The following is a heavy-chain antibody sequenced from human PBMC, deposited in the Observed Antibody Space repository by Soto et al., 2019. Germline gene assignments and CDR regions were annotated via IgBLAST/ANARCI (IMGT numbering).Heavy chain of an antibody. CDR3: TRAAWFPYLSFY. CDR2: ISSSGSTA. D-gene: IGHD3-10*01. CDR1: GFTFSRFE. J-gene: IGHJ4*02. V-gene: IGHV3-48*03. Sequence: GGSLRLSCAASGFTFSRFELHWVRQAPGKGLEWISYISSSGSTAYYASSVEGRFTISRDNANNSVYLQVDSLRAEGTALYYCTRAAWFPYLSFYWGQGALVTVSS.